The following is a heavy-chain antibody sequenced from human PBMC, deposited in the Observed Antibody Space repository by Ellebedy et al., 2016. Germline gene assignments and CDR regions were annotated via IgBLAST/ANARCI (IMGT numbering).Heavy chain of an antibody. V-gene: IGHV1-2*02. CDR3: ARRYSSRSPYYYYYMDV. Sequence: ASVKVSCXASGYTFTGYYMHWVRQAPGQGLEWMGWINPNSGGTNYAQKFQGRVTMTRDTSISTAYMELSRLRSDDTAVYYCARRYSSRSPYYYYYMDVWGKGTTVTVSS. J-gene: IGHJ6*03. CDR2: INPNSGGT. D-gene: IGHD6-13*01. CDR1: GYTFTGYY.